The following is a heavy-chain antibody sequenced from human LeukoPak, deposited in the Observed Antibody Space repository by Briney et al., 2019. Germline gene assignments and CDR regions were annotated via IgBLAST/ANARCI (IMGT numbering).Heavy chain of an antibody. D-gene: IGHD2-15*01. CDR1: GYTFTTCA. J-gene: IGHJ4*02. CDR3: ARGYQGAFDY. CDR2: INTGNDNT. Sequence: ASVTVSCKASGYTFTTCAMHWLRQAPGQRLEWMGWINTGNDNTKYSQEFQGRVTITRDTSASTAYMELSSLRSEDMAVYYCARGYQGAFDYWGQGTLVTVSS. V-gene: IGHV1-3*03.